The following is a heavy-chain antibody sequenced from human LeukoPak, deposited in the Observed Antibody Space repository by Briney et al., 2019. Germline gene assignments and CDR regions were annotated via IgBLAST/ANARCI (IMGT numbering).Heavy chain of an antibody. CDR3: ARDRNVEMATITSRYNWFDP. Sequence: GASVKVSCKASGYTFTSYGISWVRQAPGQGLEWMGWISAYNGNTNYAQKLQGGVTMTTDTSTSTAYMELRSLRSDDTAVYYCARDRNVEMATITSRYNWFDPWGQGTLVTVSS. CDR2: ISAYNGNT. J-gene: IGHJ5*02. V-gene: IGHV1-18*01. D-gene: IGHD5-24*01. CDR1: GYTFTSYG.